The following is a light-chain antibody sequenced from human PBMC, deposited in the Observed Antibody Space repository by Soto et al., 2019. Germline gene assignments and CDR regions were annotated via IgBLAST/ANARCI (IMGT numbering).Light chain of an antibody. CDR2: AAS. CDR3: QQTFSSPYT. CDR1: QSIDTI. Sequence: DIVMTQSPSSLSASVGDRVTITCRGSQSIDTILNWYQQKPGKPPKLLIYAASSLHSGVPSRFSGSGSGTHFTLTISSLQPDDFAVYYCQQTFSSPYTFGQGTKVDIK. J-gene: IGKJ2*01. V-gene: IGKV1-39*01.